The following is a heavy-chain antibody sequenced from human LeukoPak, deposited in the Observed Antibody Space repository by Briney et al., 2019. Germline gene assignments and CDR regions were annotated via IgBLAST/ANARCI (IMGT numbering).Heavy chain of an antibody. CDR1: GGSISTGGYY. D-gene: IGHD2/OR15-2a*01. CDR2: MYYSGST. V-gene: IGHV4-31*03. J-gene: IGHJ4*02. CDR3: ARVNSRVGFRLDH. Sequence: PSQTLSLTCTVSGGSISTGGYYWSWVRQHPGKGLEWIGYMYYSGSTYYSPSLKSRVSISVDTSKNQFSLMLTSVTAADTAVYYCARVNSRVGFRLDHWGLGTLVTVSS.